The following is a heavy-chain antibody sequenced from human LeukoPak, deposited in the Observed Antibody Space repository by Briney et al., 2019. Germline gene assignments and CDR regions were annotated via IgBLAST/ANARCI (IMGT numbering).Heavy chain of an antibody. D-gene: IGHD3-10*01. J-gene: IGHJ3*02. CDR2: IRYDGSNK. V-gene: IGHV3-30*02. CDR3: ARDANFGYDAFDI. Sequence: GGSLRLSCAASGFTFRNASMSWVRQAPGKGLEWVAFIRYDGSNKYYADSVKGRFTISRDNSKNTLYLQVNSLRAEDTAVYYCARDANFGYDAFDIWGQGTMVTVSS. CDR1: GFTFRNAS.